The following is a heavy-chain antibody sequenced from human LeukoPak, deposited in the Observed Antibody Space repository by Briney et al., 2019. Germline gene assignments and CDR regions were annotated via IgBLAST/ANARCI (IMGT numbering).Heavy chain of an antibody. CDR3: ARELEPDSNGYYYMDV. D-gene: IGHD1-1*01. J-gene: IGHJ6*03. CDR2: IKQDGSEK. CDR1: GFTFSSYW. V-gene: IGHV3-7*01. Sequence: PGVSLRLSCAASGFTFSSYWMSWVRQAPGKGLEWVANIKQDGSEKYYVDSVKGRFPIYRENEKNSLYLQMNSQRAEDTAVYYCARELEPDSNGYYYMDVWGKGTTVTVSS.